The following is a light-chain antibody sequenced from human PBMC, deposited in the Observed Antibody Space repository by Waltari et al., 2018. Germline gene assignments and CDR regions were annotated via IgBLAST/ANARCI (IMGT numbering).Light chain of an antibody. Sequence: SYDLTQPPSVSVSPGQTARITCSGDALPKQSVHWYQQKPGQAPVMLIYKDNERPSGIPERFSGSSSGTTVTLTISEVQAEDEADYYCQSADTTSVMFGGGTKVTVL. CDR3: QSADTTSVM. CDR1: ALPKQS. CDR2: KDN. V-gene: IGLV3-25*03. J-gene: IGLJ3*02.